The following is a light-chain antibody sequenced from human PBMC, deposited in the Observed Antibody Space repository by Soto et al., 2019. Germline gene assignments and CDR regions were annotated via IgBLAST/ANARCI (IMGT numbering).Light chain of an antibody. CDR2: GAF. CDR3: HQYYSTPPT. CDR1: ESLITKA. V-gene: IGKV3-20*01. J-gene: IGKJ1*01. Sequence: EIVLTQSPGTMSLSPGETATVSCRATESLITKALAWYQQKPGQAPRLLIYGAFTRDAAIPDRFNGSGSGTDFALTISRLELEDSAVYYCHQYYSTPPTFGQGTKVEI.